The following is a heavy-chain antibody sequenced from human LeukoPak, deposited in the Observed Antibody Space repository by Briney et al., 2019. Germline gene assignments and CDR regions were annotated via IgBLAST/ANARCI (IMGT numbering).Heavy chain of an antibody. J-gene: IGHJ4*02. Sequence: GGSLRLSCAASGFTFSSYAMHWVRQAPGKGLEWVAVISYDGSNKYYADSAKGRFTISRDNSKNTLYLQMNSLRAEDTAVYYCARENSSRRNPRFDYWGQGTLVTVSS. CDR3: ARENSSRRNPRFDY. CDR1: GFTFSSYA. D-gene: IGHD6-13*01. V-gene: IGHV3-30-3*01. CDR2: ISYDGSNK.